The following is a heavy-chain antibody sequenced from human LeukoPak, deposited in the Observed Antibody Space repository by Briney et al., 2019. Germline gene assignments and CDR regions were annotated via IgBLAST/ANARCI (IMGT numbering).Heavy chain of an antibody. V-gene: IGHV1-69*05. CDR1: GGAFSSYA. J-gene: IGHJ3*02. Sequence: ASVKVSCKASGGAFSSYAISWVRQAPGQGLEWMGGIIPIFGTANYAQKFQGRVTITTDESTSTAYMELSSLRSEDTAVYYCARDNPYDSSGYYPDHDAFDIWGQGTMVTVSS. CDR2: IIPIFGTA. CDR3: ARDNPYDSSGYYPDHDAFDI. D-gene: IGHD3-22*01.